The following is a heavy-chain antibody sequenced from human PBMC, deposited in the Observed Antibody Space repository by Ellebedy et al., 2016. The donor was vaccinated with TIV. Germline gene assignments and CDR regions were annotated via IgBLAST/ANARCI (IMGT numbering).Heavy chain of an antibody. CDR2: ISSSSSSTI. D-gene: IGHD6-19*01. J-gene: IGHJ4*02. CDR3: AKTRYGSGWYYFAY. V-gene: IGHV3-48*01. CDR1: GFTFSSYS. Sequence: GESLKISXAASGFTFSSYSMNWVRQAPGKGLEWVSYISSSSSSTIHYADSVKGRFTISRDNAKNSLYLQMNSLRVEDTAVYYCAKTRYGSGWYYFAYWGQGALVTVSS.